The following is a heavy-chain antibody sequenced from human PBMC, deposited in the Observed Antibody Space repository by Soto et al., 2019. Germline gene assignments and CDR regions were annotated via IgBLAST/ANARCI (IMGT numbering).Heavy chain of an antibody. CDR3: ASAVYWSGGSCLFDP. D-gene: IGHD2-15*01. CDR1: GGSISNYY. Sequence: SLTCTVSGGSISNYYWSWIRQPPGKGLEWIAFFFFTWSSSFNPSLQSRVTILLDKFNTQFFLKLTSFTASDTAVYYCASAVYWSGGSCLFDPWGPGNLVTVFS. CDR2: FFFTWSS. V-gene: IGHV4-59*01. J-gene: IGHJ5*02.